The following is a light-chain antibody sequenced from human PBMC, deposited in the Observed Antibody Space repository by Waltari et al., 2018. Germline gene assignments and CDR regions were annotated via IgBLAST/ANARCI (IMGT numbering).Light chain of an antibody. J-gene: IGKJ4*01. CDR1: QSISSY. CDR3: QQHTHWPLT. Sequence: DIQMTQSPSSLSASVGDRVTITCRASQSISSYLNWYQQKPGKAPKLLIYAASSLQSGVPSRFSGSGSGTDFTLTISSLEPEDFAVYYCQQHTHWPLTFGGGTKVEIK. V-gene: IGKV1-39*01. CDR2: AAS.